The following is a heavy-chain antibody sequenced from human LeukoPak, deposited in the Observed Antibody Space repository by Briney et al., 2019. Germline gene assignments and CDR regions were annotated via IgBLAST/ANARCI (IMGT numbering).Heavy chain of an antibody. CDR3: AKGAVGSMVYANLFDY. V-gene: IGHV3-23*01. Sequence: GGSLRLSCAASGFTFSSYAMSWVRQAPGKGLEWVSAISGSGGSTYYADSVKGRFTISRDNSKNTLYLQMNSLRAEDTAVYYCAKGAVGSMVYANLFDYWGQGSQVTVSS. CDR2: ISGSGGST. J-gene: IGHJ4*02. D-gene: IGHD2-8*01. CDR1: GFTFSSYA.